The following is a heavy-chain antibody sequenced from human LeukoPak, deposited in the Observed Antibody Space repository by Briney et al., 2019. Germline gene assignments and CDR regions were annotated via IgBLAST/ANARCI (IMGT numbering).Heavy chain of an antibody. CDR3: ARSREPGYISGWYSLLDS. D-gene: IGHD6-19*01. V-gene: IGHV4-59*01. Sequence: PSETLSLTCTVSGGSISSYYWSWLRQPPGKGLEWIGYIYYSGSTNYNTSLKSRVTISVDKSKNQFSLKLSSVTAADTAVYYCARSREPGYISGWYSLLDSWGQGTLVPVSS. CDR2: IYYSGST. J-gene: IGHJ5*01. CDR1: GGSISSYY.